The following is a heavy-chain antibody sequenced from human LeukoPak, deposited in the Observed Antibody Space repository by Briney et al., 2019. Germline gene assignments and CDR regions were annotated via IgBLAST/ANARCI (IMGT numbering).Heavy chain of an antibody. CDR2: IYYSGIT. CDR1: VGSISSDY. CDR3: ARARGSRSWADY. D-gene: IGHD6-13*01. Sequence: PSETLSLTCTVSVGSISSDYGSWIRQPPGKGREWIGYIYYSGITNYNPSLKSRVTISVDTSKNQFSLKLSSVTAADTAVYYCARARGSRSWADYWGQGTLVTVSS. V-gene: IGHV4-59*01. J-gene: IGHJ4*02.